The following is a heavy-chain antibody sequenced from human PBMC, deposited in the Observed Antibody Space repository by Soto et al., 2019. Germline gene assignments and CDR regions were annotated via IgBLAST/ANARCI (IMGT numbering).Heavy chain of an antibody. J-gene: IGHJ6*02. Sequence: QVQLVQSGAEVKKPGSSVKVSCKASGGTFSNYAITWVRQAPGQGLEWMGGIIPFFVTANYAQKFQGRVTITADESTSTAYRELSSLTSEDTAVYFCARETAGVTAAMRGGYYYGMDVWGQGTTVNVSS. CDR2: IIPFFVTA. CDR3: ARETAGVTAAMRGGYYYGMDV. V-gene: IGHV1-69*12. CDR1: GGTFSNYA. D-gene: IGHD2-2*01.